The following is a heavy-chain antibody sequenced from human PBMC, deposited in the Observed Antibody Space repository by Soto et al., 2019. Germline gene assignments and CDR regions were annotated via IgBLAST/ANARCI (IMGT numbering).Heavy chain of an antibody. Sequence: SETLSLTCTVSGGSISSYYWSWIRQPPGKGLEWIGYIYYSGSTNYNPSLKSRVTISVDTSKNQFSLKLSSVTAADTAVYYCARYRSPTRPYYDFWSGYPATNNWFERWGQGTLVTVSS. CDR3: ARYRSPTRPYYDFWSGYPATNNWFER. J-gene: IGHJ5*02. CDR1: GGSISSYY. V-gene: IGHV4-59*01. CDR2: IYYSGST. D-gene: IGHD3-3*01.